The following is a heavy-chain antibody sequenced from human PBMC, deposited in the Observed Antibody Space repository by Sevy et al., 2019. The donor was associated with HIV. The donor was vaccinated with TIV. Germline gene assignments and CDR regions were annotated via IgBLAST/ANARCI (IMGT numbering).Heavy chain of an antibody. D-gene: IGHD3-10*01. CDR2: ISYDGSEK. CDR3: VRAQGVLLWFGEFPL. J-gene: IGHJ4*02. V-gene: IGHV3-30*04. Sequence: GGSLKLSCAASGFTFSSYVMHWVRQAPGKGLEWVVVISYDGSEKYHADSVKGRFTISRDNSKNTLYLQMNSLRTEDTAVYYCVRAQGVLLWFGEFPLWGQGTLVTVSS. CDR1: GFTFSSYV.